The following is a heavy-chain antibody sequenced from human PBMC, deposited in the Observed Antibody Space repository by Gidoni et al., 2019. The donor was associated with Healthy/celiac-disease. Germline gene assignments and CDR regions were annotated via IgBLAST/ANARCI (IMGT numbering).Heavy chain of an antibody. D-gene: IGHD4-4*01. J-gene: IGHJ6*02. V-gene: IGHV3-48*02. CDR1: GFTFSSYS. CDR3: AREGNSYYYYYYGMDV. Sequence: EVQLVESGGGLVQPGGSLRLSCAASGFTFSSYSMNWVRQAPGKGLEWVSYISSSSSTIYYADSVKGRFTISRDNAKNSLYLQMNSLRDEDTAVYYWAREGNSYYYYYYGMDVWGQGTTVTVSS. CDR2: ISSSSSTI.